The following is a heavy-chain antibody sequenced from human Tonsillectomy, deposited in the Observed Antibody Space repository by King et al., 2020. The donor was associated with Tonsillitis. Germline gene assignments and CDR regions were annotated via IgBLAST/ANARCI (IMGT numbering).Heavy chain of an antibody. V-gene: IGHV3-7*03. D-gene: IGHD3-3*01. CDR3: ARDSGTYYDFWIGYSN. CDR1: GFTFSSYW. J-gene: IGHJ4*02. CDR2: IKQDGSEK. Sequence: VQLVESGGGLVQPGGSLRLSCAASGFTFSSYWMSWVRQAPGKGLEWVANIKQDGSEKYYVDSVKGRFTISRDNAKNSLYLQMNSLRAEDTAVYYCARDSGTYYDFWIGYSNWGQGTLVTVSS.